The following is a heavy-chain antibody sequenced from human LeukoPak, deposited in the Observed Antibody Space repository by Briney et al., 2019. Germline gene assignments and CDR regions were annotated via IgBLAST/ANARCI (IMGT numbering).Heavy chain of an antibody. Sequence: GGSLRLSCAASGFTFSNAWMSWVRQTPGKGLQWVGRIKRKTDGGTTDYAALVKGRFTISRDDSKNTLHLQMNSLKTEDTAVYYCTTDDYGYWGQGTLVTVSS. J-gene: IGHJ4*02. CDR3: TTDDYGY. CDR1: GFTFSNAW. CDR2: IKRKTDGGTT. D-gene: IGHD3-16*01. V-gene: IGHV3-15*01.